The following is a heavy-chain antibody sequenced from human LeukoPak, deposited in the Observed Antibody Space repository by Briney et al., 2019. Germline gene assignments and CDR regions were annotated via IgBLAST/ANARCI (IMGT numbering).Heavy chain of an antibody. CDR3: ARDYYDSRGYLVPLGY. V-gene: IGHV3-21*01. D-gene: IGHD3-22*01. Sequence: GGSLRLSCAASAFSLKDYNMNWVRQAPGKGLEWVSSISYTGTYIYYADSVKGRFTISRDNAENSLYLQMNSLRAEDTAVYYCARDYYDSRGYLVPLGYWGQGALVTVSS. CDR1: AFSLKDYN. CDR2: ISYTGTYI. J-gene: IGHJ4*02.